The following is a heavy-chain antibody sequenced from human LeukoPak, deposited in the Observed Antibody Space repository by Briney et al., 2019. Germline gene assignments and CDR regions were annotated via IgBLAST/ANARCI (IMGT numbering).Heavy chain of an antibody. D-gene: IGHD1-1*01. Sequence: GGSLRLSCAASGFTFSDHWMIWVRQAPGKGLEWVANIKQDGSEKNYVDSVKGRFTISRDNAKNSLYLQMNSLRAEDTAVYRCARDTNWYPIDYWGQGTLVTVSS. J-gene: IGHJ4*02. CDR3: ARDTNWYPIDY. CDR1: GFTFSDHW. V-gene: IGHV3-7*03. CDR2: IKQDGSEK.